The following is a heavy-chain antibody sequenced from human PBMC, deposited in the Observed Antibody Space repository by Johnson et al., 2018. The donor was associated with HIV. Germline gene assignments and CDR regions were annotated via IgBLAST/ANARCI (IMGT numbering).Heavy chain of an antibody. V-gene: IGHV3-30*04. D-gene: IGHD3-22*01. J-gene: IGHJ3*02. CDR2: ISYDGSDK. CDR1: GFTFSSYA. CDR3: ARDTYYYDSSGIDAFDI. Sequence: VQLVESGGGVVQPGRSLRLSCAGSGFTFSSYAFHWVRQAPAKGLEWVAAISYDGSDKYHADSVKGRFTISRDNAKNSLYLQMNSLRAEDTAVYYCARDTYYYDSSGIDAFDIWGQGTMVTVSS.